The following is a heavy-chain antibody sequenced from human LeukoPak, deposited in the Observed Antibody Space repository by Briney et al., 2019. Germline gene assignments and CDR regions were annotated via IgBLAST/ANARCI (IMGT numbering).Heavy chain of an antibody. Sequence: GGSLRLSCAASGFTFSSYWMSWVRQAPGKGLEWVANIKQDGSEKYYVDSVKGRFTISRDNAKNSLYLQMNSLRAEDTAVYYCARPLHLGELSLLYYWGQGTLVTVSS. CDR3: ARPLHLGELSLLYY. D-gene: IGHD3-16*02. V-gene: IGHV3-7*01. CDR1: GFTFSSYW. J-gene: IGHJ4*02. CDR2: IKQDGSEK.